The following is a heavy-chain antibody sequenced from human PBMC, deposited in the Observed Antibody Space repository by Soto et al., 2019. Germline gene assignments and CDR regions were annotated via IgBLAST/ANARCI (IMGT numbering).Heavy chain of an antibody. J-gene: IGHJ6*02. D-gene: IGHD3-9*01. CDR1: GGTFSSYA. Sequence: SVKVSCKASGGTFSSYAISWVRQAPGQGLEWMGGIIPIFGTANYAQKFQGRVTITADESTSTAYMELSSLRSEDTAVYYCARGILTGYYSPSPYYGMDVWGQGTTVTVYS. CDR2: IIPIFGTA. V-gene: IGHV1-69*13. CDR3: ARGILTGYYSPSPYYGMDV.